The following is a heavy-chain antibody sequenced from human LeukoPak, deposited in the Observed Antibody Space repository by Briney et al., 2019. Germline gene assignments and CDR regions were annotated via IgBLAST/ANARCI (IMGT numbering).Heavy chain of an antibody. V-gene: IGHV3-21*01. D-gene: IGHD3-22*01. CDR2: ISSSSSYI. J-gene: IGHJ2*01. CDR3: ARPTRGYYWYFDL. Sequence: GGSLRLSCAASGFTFSSYSMNWVRQAPGKGLEWVSSISSSSSYIYYADSVKGRFTIARDNAKNSLYLQMNSLRAEDTAVYYCARPTRGYYWYFDLWGRGTLVTVSS. CDR1: GFTFSSYS.